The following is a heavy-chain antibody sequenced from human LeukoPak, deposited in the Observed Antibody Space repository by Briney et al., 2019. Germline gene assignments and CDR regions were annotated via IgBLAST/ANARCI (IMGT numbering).Heavy chain of an antibody. D-gene: IGHD6-6*01. Sequence: PSETLSLTCAVYGGSFSGYYWSWIRQPPGKGLEWIGEINHSGSTNYNPSLESRVTISVDTSKNEFSLKMNSVTAADTAVYYCAREHRSSKYFDSWGQGALMIVSS. CDR3: AREHRSSKYFDS. CDR1: GGSFSGYY. J-gene: IGHJ4*02. V-gene: IGHV4-34*01. CDR2: INHSGST.